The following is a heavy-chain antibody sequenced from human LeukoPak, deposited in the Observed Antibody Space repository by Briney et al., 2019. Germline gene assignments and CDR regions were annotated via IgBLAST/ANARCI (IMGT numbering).Heavy chain of an antibody. V-gene: IGHV1-24*01. J-gene: IGHJ4*02. Sequence: GASVKVSCKVSGYTLTELSMHWVRQAPGKGLEWMGGFDPEDGETIYAQKFQGRVTMTEDTSTDTAYMELSSLRSEDTAVYYCATVGRFGELLFYFDYWGQGTLVTVSS. CDR2: FDPEDGET. CDR1: GYTLTELS. CDR3: ATVGRFGELLFYFDY. D-gene: IGHD3-10*01.